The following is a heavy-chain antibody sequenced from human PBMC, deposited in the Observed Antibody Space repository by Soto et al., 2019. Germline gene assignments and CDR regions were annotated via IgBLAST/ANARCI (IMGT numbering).Heavy chain of an antibody. CDR3: ARDTGGRLDP. CDR2: INSEGSST. CDR1: GFTFSNYW. V-gene: IGHV3-74*01. D-gene: IGHD2-15*01. J-gene: IGHJ5*02. Sequence: EVQLVESGGGLVQPGGSLRLSCAASGFTFSNYWMHWVRQAPGKGLVWVSRINSEGSSTSYADSVKGRFTISRDNAKNTLYLQMNSRRAEDTAVYYCARDTGGRLDPWGQGTLVTVTS.